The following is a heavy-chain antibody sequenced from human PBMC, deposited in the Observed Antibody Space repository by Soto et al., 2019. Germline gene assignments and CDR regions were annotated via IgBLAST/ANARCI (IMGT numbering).Heavy chain of an antibody. Sequence: PSETLSLTCTVSGGSISSSSYYWGWIRQPPGKGLEWIGSIYYSGSTYYNPSLKSRVTISVDTSKNQFSLKLSSVTAADTAVYYRARRDWELPPSVHWFDPWGQGTLVTVSS. CDR2: IYYSGST. J-gene: IGHJ5*02. CDR1: GGSISSSSYY. V-gene: IGHV4-39*01. CDR3: ARRDWELPPSVHWFDP. D-gene: IGHD1-26*01.